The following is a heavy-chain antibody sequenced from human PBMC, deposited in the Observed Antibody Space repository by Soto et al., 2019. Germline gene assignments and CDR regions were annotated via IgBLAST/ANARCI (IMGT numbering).Heavy chain of an antibody. D-gene: IGHD6-19*01. V-gene: IGHV1-8*01. Sequence: ASVKVSCKASGYTFTSYDINWVRQATGQGLEWMGWMNPNSGNTGYAQKFQGRVTMTRNTSISTGFMELSSLTSEDTAMYYCARDGGSGWYQLLWGQGTLVTVSS. CDR2: MNPNSGNT. CDR3: ARDGGSGWYQLL. J-gene: IGHJ4*02. CDR1: GYTFTSYD.